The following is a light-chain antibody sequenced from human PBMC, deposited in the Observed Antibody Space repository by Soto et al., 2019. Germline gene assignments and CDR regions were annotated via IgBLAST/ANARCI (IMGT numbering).Light chain of an antibody. J-gene: IGLJ2*01. CDR1: SSNIGRNY. CDR3: TTWDDRLSGVV. V-gene: IGLV1-47*01. Sequence: QSVLTQPPSASGTPGQRVSISCSGSSSNIGRNYVYWYQQVSGSAPKLLIHRNDGRPSGVPDRFSASKSGTSASLAISGLRSEDEADYYCTTWDDRLSGVVFGGGTKLTVL. CDR2: RND.